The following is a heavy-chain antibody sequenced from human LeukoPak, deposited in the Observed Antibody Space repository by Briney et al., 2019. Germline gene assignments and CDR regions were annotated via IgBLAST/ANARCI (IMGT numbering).Heavy chain of an antibody. CDR3: ARDRDYFDY. V-gene: IGHV4-38-2*02. D-gene: IGHD3-10*01. Sequence: SETLSLTCTVSGYSISSGYYWGWIRQPPGKGLEWIGSIYHSGSTYYNPSLKSRVTISVDTSKNQFSLKLSSVTAADTAVYYCARDRDYFDYWGQGTLVIVSS. CDR2: IYHSGST. J-gene: IGHJ4*02. CDR1: GYSISSGYY.